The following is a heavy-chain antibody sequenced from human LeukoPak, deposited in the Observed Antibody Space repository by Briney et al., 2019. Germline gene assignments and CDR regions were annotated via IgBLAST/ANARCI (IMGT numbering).Heavy chain of an antibody. D-gene: IGHD3-9*01. J-gene: IGHJ4*02. V-gene: IGHV3-48*02. CDR3: ARDILTD. CDR1: GGSISSYY. Sequence: PSETLSLTCTVSGGSISSYYWSWVRQAPGKGLEWVSYISSGSSAIYYADSVKGRFTISRDNAKNSLYLQMNSLRDEDTAVYYCARDILTDWGQGTPVTVSS. CDR2: ISSGSSAI.